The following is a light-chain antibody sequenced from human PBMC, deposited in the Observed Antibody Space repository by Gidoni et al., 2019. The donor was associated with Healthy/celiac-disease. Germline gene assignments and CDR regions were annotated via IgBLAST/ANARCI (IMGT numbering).Light chain of an antibody. V-gene: IGKV1-39*01. CDR2: AAS. J-gene: IGKJ2*01. Sequence: IQMTQSPSSLSASVRARVTISCRASQSISSYLNWYQQKPGKAPKLLIYAASSLQSGVPSRFSGSGSGTDFTLTISSLQPEDFATYYCQQSDSTPYTFGQGTKLEIK. CDR3: QQSDSTPYT. CDR1: QSISSY.